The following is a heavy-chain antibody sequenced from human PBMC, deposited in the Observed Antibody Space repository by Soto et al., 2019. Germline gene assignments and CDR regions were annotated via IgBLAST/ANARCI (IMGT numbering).Heavy chain of an antibody. Sequence: QVQLQESGPGLVKPSQTLSLTCAISGDSVSSNSAAWNWIRLSPSRGLEWLARTYYRSRWYNDYAVSVRSLITVNPDTSKNQFSLQLTSVTPDDTAVYYCAGTTSHQWYYMDVWGKGTTVTVSS. CDR3: AGTTSHQWYYMDV. CDR1: GDSVSSNSAA. J-gene: IGHJ6*03. CDR2: TYYRSRWYN. D-gene: IGHD1-7*01. V-gene: IGHV6-1*01.